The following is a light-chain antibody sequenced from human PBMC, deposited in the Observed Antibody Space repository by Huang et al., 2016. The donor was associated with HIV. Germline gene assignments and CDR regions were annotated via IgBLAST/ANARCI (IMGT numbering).Light chain of an antibody. V-gene: IGKV3-11*01. CDR2: DTY. J-gene: IGKJ4*01. CDR3: QQRSSWPLT. Sequence: ELVLTQSPATLSLSPGERATLSCRASQGLDSHLAWYQQKPGQAPRLLIYDTYHRATGIPARFSGGVSGTDFTLTIRSLEPEDSAVYYCQQRSSWPLTCGGGTKVEIK. CDR1: QGLDSH.